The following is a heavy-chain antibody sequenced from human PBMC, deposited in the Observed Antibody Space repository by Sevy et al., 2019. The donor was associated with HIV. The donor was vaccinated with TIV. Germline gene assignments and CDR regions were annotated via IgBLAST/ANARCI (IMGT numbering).Heavy chain of an antibody. Sequence: GSLRLSCAASGFTFSDSWMTWVRQAPWKGLEWVANIKEDGNERYYVDSVKGRFTLSRDNAKMSVYLELTSLRVEDSAIYYCARGRRNWGLGGLDVWGQGTTVTVSS. V-gene: IGHV3-7*01. D-gene: IGHD3-16*01. CDR3: ARGRRNWGLGGLDV. J-gene: IGHJ6*02. CDR1: GFTFSDSW. CDR2: IKEDGNER.